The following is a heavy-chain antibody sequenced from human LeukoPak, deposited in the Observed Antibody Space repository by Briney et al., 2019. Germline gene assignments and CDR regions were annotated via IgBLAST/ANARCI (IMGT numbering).Heavy chain of an antibody. D-gene: IGHD4-17*01. V-gene: IGHV4-59*01. CDR2: IYYTGNT. CDR1: GASISYNY. Sequence: SETLSLTCTASGASISYNYWNWIRQPPGKGLEWIGYIYYTGNTNYNPSLKSRLSISVDTSKNQFSLKLSSVTAADTAVYYCARRDRHDYAGRYYGMDVWGQGTTVTVSS. J-gene: IGHJ6*02. CDR3: ARRDRHDYAGRYYGMDV.